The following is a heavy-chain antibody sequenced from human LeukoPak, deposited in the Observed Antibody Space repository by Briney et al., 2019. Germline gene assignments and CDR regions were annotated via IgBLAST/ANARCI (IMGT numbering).Heavy chain of an antibody. D-gene: IGHD5-24*01. J-gene: IGHJ4*02. Sequence: GGSLRLSCAASGFTFSSYAMHWVRQAPGKGLEWVAVISYDGSNKYYADSVKGRFTISRDNYKKTLYLQMNSLRAEDTAVYYCAIDLEMSTIHTSDYWGQGTLVTVSS. CDR1: GFTFSSYA. CDR2: ISYDGSNK. V-gene: IGHV3-30-3*01. CDR3: AIDLEMSTIHTSDY.